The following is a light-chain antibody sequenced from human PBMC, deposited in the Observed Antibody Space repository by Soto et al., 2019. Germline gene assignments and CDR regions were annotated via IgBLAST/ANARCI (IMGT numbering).Light chain of an antibody. CDR3: QQYNTWPRT. CDR2: DAS. J-gene: IGKJ1*01. V-gene: IGKV3-15*01. CDR1: QSVGST. Sequence: EKVMTQSPATLSVSPGERATLSWRASQSVGSTLAWYQQKPGQPPRLLIYDASTRATGIPARFSGSGSGTEFTLTISSLQSEDFAVYYCQQYNTWPRTFGQGTKVGIK.